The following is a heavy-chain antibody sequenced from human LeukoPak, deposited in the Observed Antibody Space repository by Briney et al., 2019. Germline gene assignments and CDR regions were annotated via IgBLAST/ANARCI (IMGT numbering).Heavy chain of an antibody. D-gene: IGHD6-13*01. CDR1: GFTFSHYT. Sequence: GGSLRLSCAASGFTFSHYTMNWVRQAPGKGLEWVSSITALSSYIYYADSVKGRFTISRDNANNSLYLQMTSLRAEATAVYYCARVGGTSRYHDDYWGQGTLVTVSS. CDR3: ARVGGTSRYHDDY. CDR2: ITALSSYI. V-gene: IGHV3-21*01. J-gene: IGHJ4*02.